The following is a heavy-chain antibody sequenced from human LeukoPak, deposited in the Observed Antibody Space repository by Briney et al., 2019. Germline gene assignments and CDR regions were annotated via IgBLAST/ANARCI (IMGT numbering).Heavy chain of an antibody. CDR1: GYTFTGYY. V-gene: IGHV1-2*02. Sequence: ASVKVSCKASGYTFTGYYMHWVRQAPGQGLEWMGWINPNSGGTNYAQKFQGRVTMTRDTSISTAYMELSRLRSDDTAVYYCARDFGGYPDYYYYMDVWGKGTTVTISS. J-gene: IGHJ6*03. CDR2: INPNSGGT. CDR3: ARDFGGYPDYYYYMDV. D-gene: IGHD4-23*01.